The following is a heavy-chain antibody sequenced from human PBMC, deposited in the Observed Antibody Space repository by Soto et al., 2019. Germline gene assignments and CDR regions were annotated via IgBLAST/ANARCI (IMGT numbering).Heavy chain of an antibody. V-gene: IGHV3-53*02. CDR3: ARDDSFLGAPFHY. CDR2: LYADGAT. D-gene: IGHD3-16*01. Sequence: EVELVETGGGLIQPGGSLRLSCAASGFTVSSSSMSWVRQAPGKGLEWVSLLYADGATYYGDSVKGRFTISRDTSKNTLSLQMTSLRANDTAVYYCARDDSFLGAPFHYWGQGTLVTVSP. CDR1: GFTVSSSS. J-gene: IGHJ4*02.